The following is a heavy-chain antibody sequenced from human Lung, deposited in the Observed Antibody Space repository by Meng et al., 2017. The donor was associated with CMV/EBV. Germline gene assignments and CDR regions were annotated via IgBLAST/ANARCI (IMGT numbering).Heavy chain of an antibody. V-gene: IGHV1-18*01. J-gene: IGHJ4*02. CDR2: ISCDNGDT. CDR1: GYTFTHHG. Sequence: QLQLSRSGAEVKKPGASVRVSCKASGYTFTHHGISWIRQAPVHWLEWMGWISCDNGDTNYAQKFQGRVTMTTDTSTSTAYMDLRSLRSDDTAVYYCARDPSNTSGRYAYFDYWGQGTLVTVSS. D-gene: IGHD6-19*01. CDR3: ARDPSNTSGRYAYFDY.